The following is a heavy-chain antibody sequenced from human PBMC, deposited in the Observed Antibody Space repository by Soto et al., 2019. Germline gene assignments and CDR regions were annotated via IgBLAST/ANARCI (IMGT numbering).Heavy chain of an antibody. V-gene: IGHV4-59*08. D-gene: IGHD3-9*01. CDR2: IYYSGST. CDR3: ARLDYDILTGYRPYYMDV. J-gene: IGHJ6*03. CDR1: GGSISSYY. Sequence: PSETLSLTCTVSGGSISSYYWSWIRQPPGKGLELFCYIYYSGSTNYNPSLKSRVTISVDTSKNQFSLKLSSVAAADTAVYYCARLDYDILTGYRPYYMDVWGKGTTVTVSS.